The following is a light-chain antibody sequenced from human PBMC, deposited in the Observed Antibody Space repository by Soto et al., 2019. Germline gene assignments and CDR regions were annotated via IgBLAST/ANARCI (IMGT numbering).Light chain of an antibody. V-gene: IGKV4-1*01. CDR1: QSVLHSSNNKNY. CDR3: QQYDPTRT. Sequence: DIVMTQSPDSLAVSLGERATINCKSSQSVLHSSNNKNYLAWYQQKPGQPPNLLIYWASTRESGVPDRFSGSGSGTDFTLTISSLQAEDVAFYYCQQYDPTRTFGQGTRLEIK. J-gene: IGKJ5*01. CDR2: WAS.